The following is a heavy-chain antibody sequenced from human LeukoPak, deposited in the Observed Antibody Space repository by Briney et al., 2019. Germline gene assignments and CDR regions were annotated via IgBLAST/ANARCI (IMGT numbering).Heavy chain of an antibody. V-gene: IGHV4-30-2*01. J-gene: IGHJ4*02. CDR1: GGSISSGGYS. CDR2: IYHSGST. CDR3: ARERVGAAAYYFDY. Sequence: SETLSLTCAVSGGSISSGGYSCSWIRQPPGKGLEWIGYIYHSGSTYYNPSLKSRVTISVDRSKNQFSLKLSSVTAADTAVYYCARERVGAAAYYFDYWGQGTLVTVSS. D-gene: IGHD6-13*01.